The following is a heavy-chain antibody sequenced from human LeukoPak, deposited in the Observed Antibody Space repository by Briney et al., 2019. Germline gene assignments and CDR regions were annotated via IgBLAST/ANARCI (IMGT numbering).Heavy chain of an antibody. CDR3: ARVGGAAAVDY. J-gene: IGHJ4*02. D-gene: IGHD6-13*01. Sequence: SETLSLTCTVSGGSISSGSYYWSWIRQPAGKGLEWIGRIYTSGSTNYNPSLKSRVTISVDTSKNQFSLKLSSVTAADTAVYYCARVGGAAAVDYWGQGTLVTVSS. CDR2: IYTSGST. CDR1: GGSISSGSYY. V-gene: IGHV4-61*02.